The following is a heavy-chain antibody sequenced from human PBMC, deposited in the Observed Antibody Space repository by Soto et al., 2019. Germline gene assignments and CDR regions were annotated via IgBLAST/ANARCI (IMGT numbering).Heavy chain of an antibody. J-gene: IGHJ4*02. V-gene: IGHV4-59*01. CDR1: AGSINAYY. CDR2: IYYSGST. Sequence: PSETLSLTCTVFAGSINAYYWSWIRQPPGKGLEWIGYIYYSGSTNYNPSLKSRVTISVDTSKNQFSLKLSSVTAADTAVYYCARVDWGSFDYWGQGTLVTVSS. D-gene: IGHD7-27*01. CDR3: ARVDWGSFDY.